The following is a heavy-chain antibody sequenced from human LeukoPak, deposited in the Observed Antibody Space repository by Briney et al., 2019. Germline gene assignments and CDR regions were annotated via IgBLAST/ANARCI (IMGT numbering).Heavy chain of an antibody. CDR2: IYYSGST. D-gene: IGHD4-11*01. CDR3: ARDDYSNGYYFDY. Sequence: PSETLSLTCTVSGGSISSGGYYWSWIRQHPGKGLEWIGYIYYSGSTYYNPSLKSRVTISLDTSKNQFSLKLSSVTAADTAVYYCARDDYSNGYYFDYWGQGTLVAVSS. J-gene: IGHJ4*02. CDR1: GGSISSGGYY. V-gene: IGHV4-31*03.